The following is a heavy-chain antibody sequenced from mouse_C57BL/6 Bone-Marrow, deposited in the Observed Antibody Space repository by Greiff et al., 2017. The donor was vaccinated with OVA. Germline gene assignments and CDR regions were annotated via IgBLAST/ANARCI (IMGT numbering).Heavy chain of an antibody. V-gene: IGHV1-19*01. CDR2: INPYNGGT. D-gene: IGHD2-5*01. CDR1: GYTFTDYY. CDR3: ARPSYSNYQAWFAY. Sequence: VQLKESGPVLVKPGASVKMSCKASGYTFTDYYMNWVKQSHGKSLEWIGVINPYNGGTSYNQKFKGKATLTVDKSSSTAYMELNSLTSEDSAVYYCARPSYSNYQAWFAYWGQGTLVTVSA. J-gene: IGHJ3*01.